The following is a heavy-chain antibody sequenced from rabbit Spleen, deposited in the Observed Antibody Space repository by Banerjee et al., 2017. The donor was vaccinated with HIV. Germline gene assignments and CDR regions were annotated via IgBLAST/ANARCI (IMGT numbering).Heavy chain of an antibody. D-gene: IGHD3-1*01. CDR2: INTYTARP. V-gene: IGHV1S45*01. CDR1: GFSFSDRDV. Sequence: QEQLEESGGGLVKPEGSLTLTCKASGFSFSDRDVMCWVRQAPGKGLEWIACINTYTARPVYATWAKGRFTISRTSSTTVTLQMTSLTAADTATYFCARDLATVVGWNFNLWGPGTLVTVS. CDR3: ARDLATVVGWNFNL. J-gene: IGHJ4*01.